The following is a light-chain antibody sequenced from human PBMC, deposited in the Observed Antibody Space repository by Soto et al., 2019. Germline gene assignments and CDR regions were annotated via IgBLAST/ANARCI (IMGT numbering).Light chain of an antibody. J-gene: IGKJ4*01. Sequence: EIVMTQSPATLSVSPGERATLSCRASQSVSSNLAWYQQKPGQAPRLLIYGASSRATGIPDRFSGSGSGTDFTLTISRLEPEDFAEYKCQKYAASPLTFGEGTKVDIK. CDR3: QKYAASPLT. CDR2: GAS. CDR1: QSVSSN. V-gene: IGKV3-20*01.